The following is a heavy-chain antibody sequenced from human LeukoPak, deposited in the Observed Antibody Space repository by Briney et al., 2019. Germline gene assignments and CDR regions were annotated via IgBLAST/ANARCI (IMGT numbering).Heavy chain of an antibody. D-gene: IGHD3-22*01. CDR2: IYYTGST. V-gene: IGHV4-30-4*01. J-gene: IGHJ5*02. CDR1: GGSITSGDYY. Sequence: NASETLSLTCNVSGGSITSGDYYWSWIRQPPGKGLEWIGYIYYTGSTYFNPSLESRITISRDTPKNQFSLKLSSVTAADTAVYYCARRRSGSGLFDPWGQGTLVTVSS. CDR3: ARRRSGSGLFDP.